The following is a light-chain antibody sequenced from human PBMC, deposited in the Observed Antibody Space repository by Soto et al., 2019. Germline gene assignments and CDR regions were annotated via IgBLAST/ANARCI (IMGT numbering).Light chain of an antibody. CDR1: SSNIGSNT. J-gene: IGLJ3*02. V-gene: IGLV1-44*01. CDR3: AAWDDSLNGRV. CDR2: RKN. Sequence: QSVLTQPPSASGTPGQRVTISCSGSSSNIGSNTVNWYQQVPGTAPKLLIYRKNQRPSGVPDRFSGSKSDTSASLAISGLQSEDEADYYCAAWDDSLNGRVFGGGTKLTVL.